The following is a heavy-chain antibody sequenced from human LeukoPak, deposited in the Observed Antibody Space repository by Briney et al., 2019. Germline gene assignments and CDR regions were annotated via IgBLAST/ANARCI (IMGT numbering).Heavy chain of an antibody. CDR3: ARETSWRYFDY. Sequence: SETLSLTCTVSGGSISSSSYYWGWIRQPPGKGLEWIGSIYYSGSTYYNPSLNSRVTMSIDTSTNQFSLRLSSVTAADTAIYYCARETSWRYFDYWGQGILVTVSS. J-gene: IGHJ4*02. D-gene: IGHD5-24*01. CDR2: IYYSGST. V-gene: IGHV4-39*07. CDR1: GGSISSSSYY.